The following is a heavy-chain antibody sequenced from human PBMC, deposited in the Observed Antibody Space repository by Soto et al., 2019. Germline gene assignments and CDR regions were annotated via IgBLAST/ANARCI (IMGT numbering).Heavy chain of an antibody. CDR2: SANKANSYTT. CDR3: TRGYSGVRIYAFDV. V-gene: IGHV3-72*01. Sequence: EVQLVESGGGLVQPGGSLRLSCVASGFTFSDQYIDWVRQAPGKGLEWVGRSANKANSYTTEYAASVQGRITISRDDSKGSLYPQMNSLQTEDTAVYSCTRGYSGVRIYAFDVWGQGTMVTVS. J-gene: IGHJ3*01. CDR1: GFTFSDQY. D-gene: IGHD6-19*01.